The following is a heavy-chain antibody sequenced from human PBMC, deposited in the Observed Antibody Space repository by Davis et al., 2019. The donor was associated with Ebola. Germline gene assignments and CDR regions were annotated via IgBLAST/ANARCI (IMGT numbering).Heavy chain of an antibody. D-gene: IGHD3-16*02. CDR1: GGSFSGYY. J-gene: IGHJ4*02. CDR2: INHSGST. Sequence: MPSETLSLTCAVYGGSFSGYYWSWIRQPPGKGLEWIGEINHSGSTNYNPSLKSRVTISVDTSKNQFSLKLSSVTAADTAVYYCARHVGGTNTFGGVIVLYYFDYWGQGTLVTVSS. CDR3: ARHVGGTNTFGGVIVLYYFDY. V-gene: IGHV4-34*01.